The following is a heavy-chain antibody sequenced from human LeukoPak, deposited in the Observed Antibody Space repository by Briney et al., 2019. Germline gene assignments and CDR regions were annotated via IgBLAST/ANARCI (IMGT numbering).Heavy chain of an antibody. CDR3: ARDWKLSGITMVRGVIHDY. J-gene: IGHJ4*02. D-gene: IGHD3-10*01. Sequence: GASVKVSCKASGYTFTGCYMHWVRQAPGQGLEWMGWINPNSGGTNYAQKFQGRVTMTRDTSISTAYMELSRLRSDDTAVYYCARDWKLSGITMVRGVIHDYWGQGTLVTVSS. CDR1: GYTFTGCY. V-gene: IGHV1-2*02. CDR2: INPNSGGT.